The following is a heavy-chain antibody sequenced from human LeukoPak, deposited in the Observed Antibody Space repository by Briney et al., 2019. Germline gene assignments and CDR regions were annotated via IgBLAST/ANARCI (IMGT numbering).Heavy chain of an antibody. D-gene: IGHD5-12*01. V-gene: IGHV1-2*02. Sequence: GASVKVSCKASGYTFTGYYMHWVRQAPGQGLEWMGWINPNSGGTNYAQKFQGRVTTTRDTSISTAYMELSRLRSDDTAVYYCATTSGYSGYDLDYWGQGTLVTVSS. CDR2: INPNSGGT. CDR3: ATTSGYSGYDLDY. CDR1: GYTFTGYY. J-gene: IGHJ4*02.